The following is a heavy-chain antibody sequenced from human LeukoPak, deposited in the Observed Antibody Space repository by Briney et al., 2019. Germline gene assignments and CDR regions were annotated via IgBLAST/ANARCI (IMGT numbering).Heavy chain of an antibody. D-gene: IGHD3-22*01. Sequence: PGRSLRLSCAASGFTFSSYGMHWVSQAPGKGLEWVAVIWYDESNKYSADSVKGRFSISRDNSKNTLYLQMNSLRAEDTAVYYCARGLDYYYDTSGYPLGYWGQGTLVTVSS. V-gene: IGHV3-33*01. CDR3: ARGLDYYYDTSGYPLGY. CDR2: IWYDESNK. CDR1: GFTFSSYG. J-gene: IGHJ4*02.